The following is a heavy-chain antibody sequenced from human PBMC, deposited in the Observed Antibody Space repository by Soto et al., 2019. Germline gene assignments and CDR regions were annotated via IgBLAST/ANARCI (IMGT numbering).Heavy chain of an antibody. CDR2: IIPIFGTA. D-gene: IGHD3-22*01. Sequence: QVQLVQSGAEVKKPGSSVKVSCKASGGTFSSYAISWVRQAPGQGLEWMGGIIPIFGTANYAQKFQGRVTITADESTSTAYMELSSLRSEDTAVYYCASTSGLSSSGYYPAELDYWGQGTLVTLSS. CDR3: ASTSGLSSSGYYPAELDY. V-gene: IGHV1-69*01. CDR1: GGTFSSYA. J-gene: IGHJ4*02.